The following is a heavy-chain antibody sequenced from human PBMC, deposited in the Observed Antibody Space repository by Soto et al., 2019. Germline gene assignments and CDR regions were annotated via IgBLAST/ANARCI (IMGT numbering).Heavy chain of an antibody. CDR2: VRSRAYAGTT. Sequence: GGSLRLSCTASGFTFGEYTMSWFRQAPGKGLEWVGFVRSRAYAGTTEYAASVKGRFTISRDDSKSIAYLQMNSLKTEDTAVYYFFLGDYYGSVCYWSYDFWGQVSLVPVSS. J-gene: IGHJ4*02. D-gene: IGHD3-10*01. CDR1: GFTFGEYT. V-gene: IGHV3-49*03. CDR3: FLGDYYGSVCYWSYDF.